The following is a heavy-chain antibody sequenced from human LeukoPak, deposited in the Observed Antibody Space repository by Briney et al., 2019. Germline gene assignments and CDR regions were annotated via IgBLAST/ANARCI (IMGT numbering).Heavy chain of an antibody. CDR1: GYTFTSYG. D-gene: IGHD3-10*01. CDR2: ISAYNGNT. V-gene: IGHV1-18*01. Sequence: GASVKVSCKASGYTFTSYGISWVRQAPGQGLEWMGWISAYNGNTNYAQKLQGRVTMTTDTSTSTAYMELRSLRSDDTAVYYCARDRSPITMVRGVKYPFDPWGQGTLVTVSS. CDR3: ARDRSPITMVRGVKYPFDP. J-gene: IGHJ5*02.